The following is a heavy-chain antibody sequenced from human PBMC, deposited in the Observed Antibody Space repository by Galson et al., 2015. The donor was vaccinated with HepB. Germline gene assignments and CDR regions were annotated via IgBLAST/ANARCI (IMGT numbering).Heavy chain of an antibody. V-gene: IGHV7-4-1*02. CDR3: ARDYRDIVVVVAAISNWFDP. CDR2: INTNTGNP. D-gene: IGHD2-15*01. J-gene: IGHJ5*02. CDR1: GYTFTSYA. Sequence: SVKVSCKASGYTFTSYAMHWVRQAPGQGLEWMGWINTNTGNPTYAQGFTGRFVFSLDTSVSTAYLQISSLKAEDTAVYYCARDYRDIVVVVAAISNWFDPWGQGTLVPVSS.